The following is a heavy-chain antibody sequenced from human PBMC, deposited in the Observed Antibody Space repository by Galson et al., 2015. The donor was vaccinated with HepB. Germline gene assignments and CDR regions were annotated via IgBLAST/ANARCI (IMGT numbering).Heavy chain of an antibody. CDR1: GFNFGDYA. Sequence: SLRLSCAVSGFNFGDYAMSWVRQAPGEGLEWVGFIRIKAYGGTAEYAASVKGRFTISRDDSESIAYLQMTSLKTEDTAVYYCIRDRDSSSWYGPGKIDHWGQGTLVTVSS. CDR3: IRDRDSSSWYGPGKIDH. V-gene: IGHV3-49*04. J-gene: IGHJ4*02. D-gene: IGHD6-13*01. CDR2: IRIKAYGGTA.